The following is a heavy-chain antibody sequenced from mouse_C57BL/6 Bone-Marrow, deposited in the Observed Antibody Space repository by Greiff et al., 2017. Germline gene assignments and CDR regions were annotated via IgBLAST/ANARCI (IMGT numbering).Heavy chain of an antibody. V-gene: IGHV5-9*01. J-gene: IGHJ3*01. CDR2: ISGGGGNT. D-gene: IGHD1-1*01. CDR1: GFTFSSYT. Sequence: EVQRVESGGGLVKPGGSLKLSCAASGFTFSSYTMSWVRPTPEKRLEWVATISGGGGNTYYPDSVKGRFTISRDNAKNTLYLQMSSLRSEDTALYYCARQDYGSSYDWFAYWGQGTLVTVSA. CDR3: ARQDYGSSYDWFAY.